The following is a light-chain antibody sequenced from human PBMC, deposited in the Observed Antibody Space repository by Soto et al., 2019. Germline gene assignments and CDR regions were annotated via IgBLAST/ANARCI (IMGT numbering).Light chain of an antibody. CDR2: GAS. CDR3: QQYSSSPT. Sequence: EIVLTQSPGTLSLSPGERATLSGRASQSVSNSYLAWYQQKPGQAPRLLIYGASSRATGIPDRFSGSGSGTDFTLTISRLEPEDFAVYYCQQYSSSPTFGQGTKVEIK. CDR1: QSVSNSY. V-gene: IGKV3-20*01. J-gene: IGKJ1*01.